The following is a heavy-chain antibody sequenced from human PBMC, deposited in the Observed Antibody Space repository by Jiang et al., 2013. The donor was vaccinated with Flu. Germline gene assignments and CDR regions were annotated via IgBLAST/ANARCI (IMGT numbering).Heavy chain of an antibody. Sequence: ASDTPSPATICTGCDRPLDEGLEWMGIINPSGGSTSYAQKFQGRVTMTRDTSTSTVYMELSSLRSEDTAVYYCARDLHYDSSGYPYWGQGTLVTVSS. V-gene: IGHV1-46*01. CDR1: DTPSPAT. CDR2: INPSGGST. CDR3: ARDLHYDSSGYPY. J-gene: IGHJ4*02. D-gene: IGHD3-22*01.